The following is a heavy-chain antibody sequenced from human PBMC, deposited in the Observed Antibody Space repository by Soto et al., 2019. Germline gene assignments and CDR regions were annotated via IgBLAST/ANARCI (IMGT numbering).Heavy chain of an antibody. J-gene: IGHJ4*02. D-gene: IGHD2-21*01. CDR3: ARGGGGEIVDY. CDR1: GFTFTSSA. CDR2: IVVGSGNT. V-gene: IGHV1-58*01. Sequence: GASVKVSCKASGFTFTSSAVQWVRQARGQRLEWIGWIVVGSGNTDYAQKFQERVTITRDMSTSTAYMELSSLRSEDTAVYYCARGGGGEIVDYWGQRTLVTVSS.